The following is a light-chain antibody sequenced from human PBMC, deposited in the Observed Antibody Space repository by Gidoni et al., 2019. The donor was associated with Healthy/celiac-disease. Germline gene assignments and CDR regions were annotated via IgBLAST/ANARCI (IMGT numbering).Light chain of an antibody. CDR3: QQYGSSPLYT. CDR2: GAS. CDR1: QSVSSSY. Sequence: IVFPQSLGTLSLSTGERATRSSRPSQSVSSSYLAWYQQKPGQAPGLLIDGASSRATGIPDRFSGSGSETDFTLTISRLEPEDFAVYYCQQYGSSPLYTFGQGTKLEIK. J-gene: IGKJ2*01. V-gene: IGKV3-20*01.